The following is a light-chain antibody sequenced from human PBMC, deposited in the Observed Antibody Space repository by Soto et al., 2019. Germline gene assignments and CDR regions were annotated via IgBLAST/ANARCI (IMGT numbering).Light chain of an antibody. J-gene: IGKJ1*01. Sequence: EIVLTQSPGTLSLSPGERATLSCSASQSVSSRSLAWYQQKPGQAPRLLISGASSRAADIPDRFSGSRSGTDFNLTINRLEPEDFEVYYCKQYDRSPRTFGQGT. CDR2: GAS. CDR1: QSVSSRS. V-gene: IGKV3-20*01. CDR3: KQYDRSPRT.